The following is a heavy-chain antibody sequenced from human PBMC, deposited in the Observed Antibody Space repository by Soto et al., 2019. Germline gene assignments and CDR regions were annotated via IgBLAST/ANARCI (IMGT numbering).Heavy chain of an antibody. CDR2: IWYDGSNK. V-gene: IGHV3-33*01. CDR3: ARDRDCGYDSLDY. J-gene: IGHJ4*02. D-gene: IGHD5-12*01. CDR1: GFTFSSYG. Sequence: QVQLVESGGGVVQPGRSLRLSCAASGFTFSSYGMHWVRQAPGKGLEWVAVIWYDGSNKYYADSVKGRFTISRDNSKNTLSLQMNSLRAEDTAVYYCARDRDCGYDSLDYWGQGTLVTVSS.